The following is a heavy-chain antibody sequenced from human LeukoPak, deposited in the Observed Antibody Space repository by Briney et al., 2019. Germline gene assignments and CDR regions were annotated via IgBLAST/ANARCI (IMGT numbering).Heavy chain of an antibody. D-gene: IGHD2-15*01. CDR3: ARGRGYCSGGSCYSRVYNWFDP. CDR2: INHSGST. V-gene: IGHV4-34*01. J-gene: IGHJ5*02. CDR1: GGSFSGYY. Sequence: SETLSLTCAVDGGSFSGYYWSWIRQPPGKGLEWIGEINHSGSTNYNPSLKSRVTISVDTSKNQFSLKLSSVTAADTAVYYCARGRGYCSGGSCYSRVYNWFDPWGQGTLVTVSS.